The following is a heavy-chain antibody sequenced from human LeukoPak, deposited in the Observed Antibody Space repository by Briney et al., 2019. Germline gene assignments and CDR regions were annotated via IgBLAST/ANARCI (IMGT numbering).Heavy chain of an antibody. J-gene: IGHJ4*02. D-gene: IGHD3-16*01. CDR1: GFTFSTFN. V-gene: IGHV3-21*01. Sequence: PGGSLRLSCAASGFTFSTFNMHWVRQAPGKGLEWVSSISSSGSYIYYVDSVKGRFTISRDNAKTSLFLQMNSLRAEDTAVYYCASAQLRLGELADYWGQGTLVTVSS. CDR2: ISSSGSYI. CDR3: ASAQLRLGELADY.